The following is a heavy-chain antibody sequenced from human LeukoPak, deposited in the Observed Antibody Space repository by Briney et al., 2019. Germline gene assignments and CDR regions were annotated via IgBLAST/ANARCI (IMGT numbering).Heavy chain of an antibody. CDR3: ARARPREYGYGEREVDY. J-gene: IGHJ4*02. V-gene: IGHV3-30-3*01. Sequence: PGGSLRLSCAASGFTFSSYAMHWVRQAPGKGLEWVAVISYDGSNKYYADSVKGRFTISRDNSKNTLYLQMNSLRAEDTAVYYCARARPREYGYGEREVDYWGQGTLVTVSS. D-gene: IGHD5-18*01. CDR1: GFTFSSYA. CDR2: ISYDGSNK.